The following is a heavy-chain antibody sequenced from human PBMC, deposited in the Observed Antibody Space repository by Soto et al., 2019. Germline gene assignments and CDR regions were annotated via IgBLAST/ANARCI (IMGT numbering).Heavy chain of an antibody. J-gene: IGHJ5*02. D-gene: IGHD3-10*01. Sequence: SETLSLTCTVSGGSISSGGYYWSWIRQHPGKGLEWIGYIYYSGSTYYNPSPKSRVTISVDTSKNQFSLKLSSVTAADTAVYYCARTRITMVRGVIIGWFDPWGQGTLVTVSS. CDR2: IYYSGST. V-gene: IGHV4-31*03. CDR3: ARTRITMVRGVIIGWFDP. CDR1: GGSISSGGYY.